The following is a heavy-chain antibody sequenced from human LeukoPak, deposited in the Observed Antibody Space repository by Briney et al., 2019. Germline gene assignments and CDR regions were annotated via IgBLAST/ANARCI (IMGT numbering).Heavy chain of an antibody. Sequence: ASVKVSCKVSGYSFTDFYMQWIQQAPGKGLEWMGLFDPEDDETVYAEKFQGRVTITADTSRDTSYMSLSSLRPKDTAVYYCAVTAAGRDYMDVWGNGTMVTVSS. CDR3: AVTAAGRDYMDV. J-gene: IGHJ6*03. V-gene: IGHV1-69-2*01. CDR2: FDPEDDET. CDR1: GYSFTDFY. D-gene: IGHD6-13*01.